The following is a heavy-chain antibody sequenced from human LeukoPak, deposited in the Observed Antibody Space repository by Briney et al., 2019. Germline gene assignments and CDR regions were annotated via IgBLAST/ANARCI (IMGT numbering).Heavy chain of an antibody. CDR2: IYSTGSA. J-gene: IGHJ4*02. V-gene: IGHV4-4*07. CDR3: ARGGYSYGRAFDY. D-gene: IGHD5-18*01. Sequence: SETLSLTCTASGASMTNYYWSWIRQPAGKGLEWLGRIYSTGSADYNSSVKSRVTMSVDMSKSQISLRLNSVTAADTAVYYCARGGYSYGRAFDYWGQGALVIVSS. CDR1: GASMTNYY.